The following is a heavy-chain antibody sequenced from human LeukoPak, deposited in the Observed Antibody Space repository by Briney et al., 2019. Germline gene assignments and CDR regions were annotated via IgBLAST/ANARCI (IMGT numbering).Heavy chain of an antibody. CDR3: AKRHSSSWYF. Sequence: GGSLRLSCAASGFTFSSSAMSWVRQAPGKGLEWVSSISGSGSGGSTYYADSVKGRFTISRDNSKNTLYLQMNSLRAEDTAVYYCAKRHSSSWYFWGQGTLVTVSS. V-gene: IGHV3-23*01. J-gene: IGHJ4*02. CDR2: ISGSGSGGST. D-gene: IGHD6-13*01. CDR1: GFTFSSSA.